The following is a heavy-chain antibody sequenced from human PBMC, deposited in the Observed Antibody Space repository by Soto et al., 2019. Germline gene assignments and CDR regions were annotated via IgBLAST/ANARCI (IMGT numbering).Heavy chain of an antibody. J-gene: IGHJ4*02. Sequence: ASVKVSCKSSGYTFTSYGISWVRQAPGQGFEWMGWISAYNGNTNYAQKLQGRVTMTTDTSTSTAYMELRSLRSDDTAVYYCARDRPVLRFLEWLYYNYWGQGTLVTVSS. V-gene: IGHV1-18*01. CDR3: ARDRPVLRFLEWLYYNY. D-gene: IGHD3-3*01. CDR2: ISAYNGNT. CDR1: GYTFTSYG.